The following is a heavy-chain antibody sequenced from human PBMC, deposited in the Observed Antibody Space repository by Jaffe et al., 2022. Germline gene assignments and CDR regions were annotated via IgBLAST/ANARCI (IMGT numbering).Heavy chain of an antibody. Sequence: QITLKESGPTLVKPTQTLTLTCTFSGFSLSTSGVGVGWIRQPPGKALEWLALIYWDDDKRYSPSLKSRLTITKDTSKNQVVLTMTNMDPVDTATYYCAHERPPSNYYGSGSYYRDYYYMDVWGKGTTVTVSS. V-gene: IGHV2-5*02. CDR1: GFSLSTSGVG. D-gene: IGHD3-10*01. J-gene: IGHJ6*03. CDR3: AHERPPSNYYGSGSYYRDYYYMDV. CDR2: IYWDDDK.